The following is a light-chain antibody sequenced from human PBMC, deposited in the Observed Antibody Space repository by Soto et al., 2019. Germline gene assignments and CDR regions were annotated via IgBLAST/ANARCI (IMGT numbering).Light chain of an antibody. J-gene: IGKJ2*01. CDR3: QQQHNGPPQST. V-gene: IGKV3-15*01. CDR2: GAS. Sequence: EIVMTQSPVTLSLSPGERVTLSCRASQTIASNLAWYQQKPGQAPRLLIHGASTRTTGVPARFSGSGSGTEFTLTISSLQSEDFAVYYCQQQHNGPPQSTFGPGTKLQI. CDR1: QTIASN.